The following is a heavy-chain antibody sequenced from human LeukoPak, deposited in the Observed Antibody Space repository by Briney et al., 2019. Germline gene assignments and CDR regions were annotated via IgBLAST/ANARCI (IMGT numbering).Heavy chain of an antibody. CDR2: VSYSGST. Sequence: SETLSLTCTVSGGSISSYYWSWIRQPPRKGLEWIGYVSYSGSTNYNPSLKSRVTVSVDTSKNQFSLKLSSVTAADTAVYYCARDVGGWLQFALWGQGTLVTVPS. D-gene: IGHD5-24*01. J-gene: IGHJ4*02. V-gene: IGHV4-59*01. CDR3: ARDVGGWLQFAL. CDR1: GGSISSYY.